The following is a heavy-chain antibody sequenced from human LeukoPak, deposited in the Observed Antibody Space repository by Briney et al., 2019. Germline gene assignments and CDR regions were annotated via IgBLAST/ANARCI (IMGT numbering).Heavy chain of an antibody. J-gene: IGHJ5*02. D-gene: IGHD3-10*01. Sequence: ASVKVSCKASGYTFTSYGISWVRQAPGQGLEWMGWISAYNGNTNYAQKLQGRVTITTDTSTSTAYMELRSLRSDDTAVYYCARVRGFYGSGSSRLNWFDPWGQGTLVTVSS. CDR2: ISAYNGNT. V-gene: IGHV1-18*01. CDR3: ARVRGFYGSGSSRLNWFDP. CDR1: GYTFTSYG.